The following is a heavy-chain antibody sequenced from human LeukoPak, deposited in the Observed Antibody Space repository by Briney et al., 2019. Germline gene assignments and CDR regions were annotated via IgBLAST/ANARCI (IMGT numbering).Heavy chain of an antibody. V-gene: IGHV3-30*02. CDR3: AKLGLEISGSYGVDY. CDR1: GFTFSSYG. D-gene: IGHD1-26*01. J-gene: IGHJ4*02. CDR2: IRYDGSNK. Sequence: PGGSLRLSCAASGFTFSSYGMHWVRQAPGKGLEWVAFIRYDGSNKYYADSVKGRFTISRDNSKNTLYLQMNSLRAEDTAVYYCAKLGLEISGSYGVDYWGQGTLVTVSS.